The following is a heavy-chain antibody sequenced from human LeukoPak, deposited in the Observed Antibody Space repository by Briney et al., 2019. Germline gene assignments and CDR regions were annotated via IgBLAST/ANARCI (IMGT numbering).Heavy chain of an antibody. CDR1: GFTFSSYG. V-gene: IGHV3-30*02. D-gene: IGHD3-22*01. CDR3: AKDLKYYYDSSGFY. Sequence: SGGSLRLSCAASGFTFSSYGMHWVRQAPGEGLEWVAFIRYDGSNKYYADSVKGRFTISRDNSKNTLYLQMNSLRAEDTAVYYCAKDLKYYYDSSGFYWGQGTLVTVSS. CDR2: IRYDGSNK. J-gene: IGHJ4*02.